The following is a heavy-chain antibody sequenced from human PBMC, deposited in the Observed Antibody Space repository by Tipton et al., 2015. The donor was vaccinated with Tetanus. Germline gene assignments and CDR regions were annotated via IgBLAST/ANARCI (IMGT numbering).Heavy chain of an antibody. V-gene: IGHV4-39*07. D-gene: IGHD6-13*01. Sequence: TLSLTCTVSGGSISSSSYYWGWIRQPPGKGLEWIGSVYYSGSTYYNPSLKSRVTISVDTSTSTVYMELSSLRSEDTAVYYCARGGGLAAAYWFDPWGQGTLVTVSS. J-gene: IGHJ5*02. CDR1: GGSISSSSYY. CDR3: ARGGGLAAAYWFDP. CDR2: VYYSGST.